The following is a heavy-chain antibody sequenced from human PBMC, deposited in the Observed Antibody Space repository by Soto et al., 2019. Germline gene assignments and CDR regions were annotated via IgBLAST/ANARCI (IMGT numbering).Heavy chain of an antibody. CDR1: GGSISSYY. CDR2: IYYSGST. CDR3: ARSVEEGITMVRGVYFDY. J-gene: IGHJ4*02. D-gene: IGHD3-10*01. V-gene: IGHV4-59*01. Sequence: SETLSLTCTVSGGSISSYYWSWIRQPPGKGLEWIGYIYYSGSTNYNPSLKSRVTISVDTSKNQFSLKLSSVTAADTAVYYCARSVEEGITMVRGVYFDYWGQGTLVTVSS.